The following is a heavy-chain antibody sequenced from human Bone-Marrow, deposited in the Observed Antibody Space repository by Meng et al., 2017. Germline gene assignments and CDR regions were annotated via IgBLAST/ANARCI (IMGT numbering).Heavy chain of an antibody. D-gene: IGHD3-22*01. CDR2: ISSSSSYI. J-gene: IGHJ4*02. Sequence: ETLSLTCAVSGGSISSGNWWSWVRQAPGKGLEWVSSISSSSSYIYYADSVKGRFTISRDNAKNSLYLQMNSLRAEDTAVYYCARDLWTSYYYDSSGSEPFDYWGQGTLVTVSS. V-gene: IGHV3-21*01. CDR1: GGSISSGN. CDR3: ARDLWTSYYYDSSGSEPFDY.